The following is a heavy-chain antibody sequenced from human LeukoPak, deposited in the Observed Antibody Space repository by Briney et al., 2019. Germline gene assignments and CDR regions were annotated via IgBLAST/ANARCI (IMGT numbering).Heavy chain of an antibody. CDR3: ARDPRDYYMDV. CDR1: NYIFSSYG. Sequence: ASVKVSCKASNYIFSSYGISWVRQAPGQGLGWMAWINAYNGDTDYAQQFQGRVTLTTETSTSTAYMELRSLRSDDTAVYYCARDPRDYYMDVWGKGTTVTVSS. CDR2: INAYNGDT. J-gene: IGHJ6*03. V-gene: IGHV1-18*01.